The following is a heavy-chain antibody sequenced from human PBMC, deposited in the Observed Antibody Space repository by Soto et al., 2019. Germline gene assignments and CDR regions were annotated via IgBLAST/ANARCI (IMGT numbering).Heavy chain of an antibody. D-gene: IGHD3-3*01. J-gene: IGHJ4*02. Sequence: SVKVSCKASGGTFSSYAISWVRQAPGQGLEWMGGIIPIFGTANYAQKFQGRVTITADESTSTAYMELSSLRSEDTAVYYCARDQSAYYDFWSGYFYVWGQGTLVTVSS. CDR3: ARDQSAYYDFWSGYFYV. V-gene: IGHV1-69*13. CDR2: IIPIFGTA. CDR1: GGTFSSYA.